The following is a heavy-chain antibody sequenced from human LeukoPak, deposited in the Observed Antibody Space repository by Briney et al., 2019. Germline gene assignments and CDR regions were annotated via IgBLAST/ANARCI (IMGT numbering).Heavy chain of an antibody. CDR2: IYNGAST. Sequence: SETLSLTCTVSGGSISSTTYYWGWIRQPPGKGLEWIGSIYNGASTYYNPSLKSRVTISTDTSKNQFSLKLGSVTAADTAVYYCSSVDRGWFGIGDFWGQGTLVTVSS. J-gene: IGHJ4*02. CDR3: SSVDRGWFGIGDF. D-gene: IGHD3-10*01. CDR1: GGSISSTTYY. V-gene: IGHV4-39*01.